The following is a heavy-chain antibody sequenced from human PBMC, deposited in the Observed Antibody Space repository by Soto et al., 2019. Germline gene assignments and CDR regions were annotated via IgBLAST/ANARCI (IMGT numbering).Heavy chain of an antibody. CDR2: INPSGDST. CDR3: ASPNWAGQDAFDI. V-gene: IGHV1-46*01. D-gene: IGHD1-1*01. Sequence: ASVKVSCKASGYTFTNYYVHWVRQAPGEGLEWMGMINPSGDSTTYAQKFQGRVTMTRETSTSTVYMKLYSLTSEETAVYYCASPNWAGQDAFDIWGQGTMVTVSS. J-gene: IGHJ3*02. CDR1: GYTFTNYY.